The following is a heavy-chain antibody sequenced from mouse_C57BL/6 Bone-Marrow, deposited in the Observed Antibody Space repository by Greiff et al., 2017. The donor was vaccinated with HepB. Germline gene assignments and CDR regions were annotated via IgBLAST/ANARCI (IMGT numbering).Heavy chain of an antibody. CDR1: GYTFTSYT. D-gene: IGHD1-1*01. V-gene: IGHV1-4*01. Sequence: QVQLQQSGAELARPGASVKMSCKASGYTFTSYTMHWVKQRPGQGLEWIGYINPSSGYTKYNQKFKDKATLTADKSSSTAYMQLSSLTSEDSAVYYGAHTVVATGYFDVWGTGTTVTVSS. CDR3: AHTVVATGYFDV. CDR2: INPSSGYT. J-gene: IGHJ1*03.